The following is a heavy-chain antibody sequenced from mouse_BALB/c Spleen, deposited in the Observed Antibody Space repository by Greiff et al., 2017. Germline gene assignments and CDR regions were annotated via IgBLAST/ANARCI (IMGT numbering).Heavy chain of an antibody. V-gene: IGHV3-2*02. CDR1: GYSITSDYA. Sequence: EVKLMESGPGLVKPSQSLSLTCTVTGYSITSDYAWNWIRQFPGNKLEWMGYISYSGSTSYNPSLKSRISITRDTSKNQFFLQLNSVTTEDTATYYCAREATVVAPFDYWGQGTTLTVSS. CDR3: AREATVVAPFDY. J-gene: IGHJ2*01. D-gene: IGHD1-1*01. CDR2: ISYSGST.